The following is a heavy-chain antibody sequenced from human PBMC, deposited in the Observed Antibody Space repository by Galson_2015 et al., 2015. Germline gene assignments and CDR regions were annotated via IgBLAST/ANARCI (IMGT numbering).Heavy chain of an antibody. CDR3: ARAPRYYDFWSGPKISAYYFDY. CDR1: GFTFSSYS. CDR2: ISSSSSYI. D-gene: IGHD3-3*01. J-gene: IGHJ4*02. Sequence: SLRLSCAASGFTFSSYSMNWVRQAPGKGLEWVSSISSSSSYIYYADSVKGRFTISRDNAKNSLYLQMNSLRAEDTAVYYCARAPRYYDFWSGPKISAYYFDYWGQGTLVTVSS. V-gene: IGHV3-21*01.